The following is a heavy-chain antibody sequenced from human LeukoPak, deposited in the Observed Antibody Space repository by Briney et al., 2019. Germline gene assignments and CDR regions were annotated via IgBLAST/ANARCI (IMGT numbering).Heavy chain of an antibody. J-gene: IGHJ6*02. CDR1: GGSFSGYY. CDR3: ASQGGYCSGGSCYGGYYYYGMDV. D-gene: IGHD2-15*01. V-gene: IGHV4-34*01. CDR2: INHSGST. Sequence: SETLSLTCAVYGGSFSGYYWSWIRQPPGKGLEWIGEINHSGSTNYNPSLKSRVTISVDTSRNQFSLKLSSVTAADTAVYYCASQGGYCSGGSCYGGYYYYGMDVGGQGTTVTVSS.